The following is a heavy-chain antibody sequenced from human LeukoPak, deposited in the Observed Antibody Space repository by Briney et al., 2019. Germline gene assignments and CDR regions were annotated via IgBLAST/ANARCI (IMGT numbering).Heavy chain of an antibody. J-gene: IGHJ4*02. V-gene: IGHV5-51*01. Sequence: GESLKISCKGSGYSFTSYWSGCLRQMRGKGLEWMGIIYPGDSDTRYSPSFQGQVTISADKSISTAYLQWSSLKASDTAMYYCARRAIVGYCSSTSCSYYFDYWGQGTLVTVSS. CDR3: ARRAIVGYCSSTSCSYYFDY. CDR2: IYPGDSDT. D-gene: IGHD2-2*01. CDR1: GYSFTSYW.